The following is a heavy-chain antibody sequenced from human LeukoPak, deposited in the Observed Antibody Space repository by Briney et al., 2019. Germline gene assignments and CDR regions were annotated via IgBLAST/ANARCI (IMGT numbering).Heavy chain of an antibody. CDR1: GYTLTELS. CDR3: ATAGYSYASFDY. D-gene: IGHD5-18*01. J-gene: IGHJ4*02. Sequence: GASVKVSCKVSGYTLTELSMHWVRQAPGKGLEWMGGFDPEDGETIYAQKFQGRVTMTEDTSTDTAYMELSSLRSEDTAVYYCATAGYSYASFDYWGQGTLVTVSS. V-gene: IGHV1-24*01. CDR2: FDPEDGET.